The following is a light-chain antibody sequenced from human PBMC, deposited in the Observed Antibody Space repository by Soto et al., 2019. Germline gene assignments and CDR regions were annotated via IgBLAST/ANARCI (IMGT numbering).Light chain of an antibody. CDR3: QQYGSSPPIT. V-gene: IGKV3-20*01. CDR1: QSVTGTN. Sequence: IVLTQSPVTLSLSPGEGATLSCRASQSVTGTNLAWYQQRAGQAPRLLIYDAVRRATGIPDRFSGSGSGTDFTLTISRLEPEDFAVYYCQQYGSSPPITFGQGTRLEIK. J-gene: IGKJ5*01. CDR2: DAV.